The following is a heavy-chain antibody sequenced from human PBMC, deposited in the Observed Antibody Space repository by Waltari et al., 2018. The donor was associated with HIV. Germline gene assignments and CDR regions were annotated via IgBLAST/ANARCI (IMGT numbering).Heavy chain of an antibody. CDR2: INPTDGRT. Sequence: QVQLVQSGAEVKKPGASVKLSCTTSGTSFTSSSIHWVRQAPGQGLVWMGIINPTDGRTTFSQHVLGRISMTRDTPRSTVYMELQSVQPDDTATYYCARVRCGGGGCQWAFDVWGQGTKVTVS. CDR1: GTSFTSSS. D-gene: IGHD2-21*01. CDR3: ARVRCGGGGCQWAFDV. V-gene: IGHV1-46*01. J-gene: IGHJ3*01.